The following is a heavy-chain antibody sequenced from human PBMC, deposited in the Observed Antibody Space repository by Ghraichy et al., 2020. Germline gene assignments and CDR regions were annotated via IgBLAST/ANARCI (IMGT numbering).Heavy chain of an antibody. J-gene: IGHJ4*02. V-gene: IGHV3-66*01. CDR3: ARAHAWYNWNYYFDY. Sequence: GGSLRLSCAASGFTVSSNYMSWVRQAPGKGLEWVSVIYSGGSTYYADSVKGRFTISRDNSKNTLYLQMNSLRAEDTAVYYCARAHAWYNWNYYFDYWGQGTLVTVSS. CDR1: GFTVSSNY. D-gene: IGHD1-7*01. CDR2: IYSGGST.